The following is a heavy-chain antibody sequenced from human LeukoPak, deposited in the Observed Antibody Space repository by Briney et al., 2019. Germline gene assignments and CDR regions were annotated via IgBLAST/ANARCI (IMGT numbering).Heavy chain of an antibody. D-gene: IGHD3-10*01. CDR1: GFTLNNAW. V-gene: IGHV3-15*01. Sequence: SGGSLRLSCAASGFTLNNAWMSWVRQAPGKGLEWLGRIKRETDGGTIDYAAPVKGRFTISRDDSKNTLNLQMNSLKTEDTAVYYCTTGIRGDWGQGTLVTVSS. CDR2: IKRETDGGTI. J-gene: IGHJ4*02. CDR3: TTGIRGD.